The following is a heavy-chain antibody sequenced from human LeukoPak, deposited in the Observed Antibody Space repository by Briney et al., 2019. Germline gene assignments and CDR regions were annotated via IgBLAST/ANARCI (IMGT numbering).Heavy chain of an antibody. J-gene: IGHJ6*03. CDR1: GYTFTSYD. CDR3: ARAHYYYYYMDV. CDR2: MSPNSGNT. V-gene: IGHV1-8*01. Sequence: ASVKVSCKASGYTFTSYDINWVRQATGQGLEWMGWMSPNSGNTGYAQKFQGRVTMTRNTSISTAYMELSSLRSEDTAVYYCARAHYYYYYMDVWGKGTTVTVSS.